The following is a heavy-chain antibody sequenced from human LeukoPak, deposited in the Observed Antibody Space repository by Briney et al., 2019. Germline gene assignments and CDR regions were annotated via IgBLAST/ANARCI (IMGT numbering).Heavy chain of an antibody. D-gene: IGHD6-13*01. CDR2: IYTSGST. CDR3: ARHGKEYGSSWYADYYYYMDV. J-gene: IGHJ6*03. Sequence: SETLSLTCTVSGGSISSYYWSWLRQPPGKGLEWIGYIYTSGSTNYNPSLKSRVTISVDTSRNQFSLKLSSVTAADTAVYYCARHGKEYGSSWYADYYYYMDVWGKGTTVTVSS. CDR1: GGSISSYY. V-gene: IGHV4-4*09.